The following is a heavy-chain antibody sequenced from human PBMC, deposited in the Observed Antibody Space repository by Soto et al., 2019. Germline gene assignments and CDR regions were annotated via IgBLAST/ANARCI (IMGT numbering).Heavy chain of an antibody. V-gene: IGHV1-8*01. Sequence: QVQLVQSGAEVKKPGASVKVSCKASGYTFTSYDINWVRQATGQGLEWMGWMNPNSGNTGYAQKFQGRVTMTRNTSISTAYIELSSLSSEDTAVYYCARVGGDSSGWPLGFDYWGQGTLVTVSS. CDR3: ARVGGDSSGWPLGFDY. D-gene: IGHD6-19*01. CDR1: GYTFTSYD. J-gene: IGHJ4*02. CDR2: MNPNSGNT.